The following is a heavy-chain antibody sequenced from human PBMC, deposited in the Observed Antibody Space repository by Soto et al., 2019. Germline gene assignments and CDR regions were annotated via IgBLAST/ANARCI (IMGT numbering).Heavy chain of an antibody. Sequence: QLQLQESGSGLVKPSQTLSLTCAVSGGSISSGGYSWSWIRQPPGKGLEWIGYIYHSGSTYYNPSLKSRATISVDRSKNQFSRKLSSVTAADTAVYYCARVVVAAKGYNWFDPWGQGTLVTVSS. CDR2: IYHSGST. CDR1: GGSISSGGYS. V-gene: IGHV4-30-2*01. CDR3: ARVVVAAKGYNWFDP. D-gene: IGHD2-15*01. J-gene: IGHJ5*02.